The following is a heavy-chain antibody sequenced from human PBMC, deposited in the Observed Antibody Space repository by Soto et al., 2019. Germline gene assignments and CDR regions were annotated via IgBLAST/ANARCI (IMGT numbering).Heavy chain of an antibody. CDR1: GLTFSSYA. V-gene: IGHV3-23*01. D-gene: IGHD3-22*01. CDR2: MSGGGETT. CDR3: AKWHTYYYDSRGFSGFDC. Sequence: EVQVLESGGGLVQPGGSLRLSCAASGLTFSSYAMTWVRLAPGKGLEWVSAMSGGGETTYYADSVKGRFTISRDNSRNTLYLQMNSLRAEDTAAYYCAKWHTYYYDSRGFSGFDCWGRGTLVTVSS. J-gene: IGHJ4*02.